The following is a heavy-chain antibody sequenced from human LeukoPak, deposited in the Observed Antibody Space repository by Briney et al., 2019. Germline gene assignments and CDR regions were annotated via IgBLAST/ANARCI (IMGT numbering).Heavy chain of an antibody. CDR2: IVVGSGNT. CDR3: AARPATWIQLWSNYFDY. Sequence: KVSCXXXGFXFTXSAVQWVRQARGQRLEWIGWIVVGSGNTNYAQKFQERVTITRDMSTSTAYMELSSLRSEDTAVYYCAARPATWIQLWSNYFDYWGQGTLVTVSS. J-gene: IGHJ4*02. V-gene: IGHV1-58*01. CDR1: GFXFTXSA. D-gene: IGHD5-18*01.